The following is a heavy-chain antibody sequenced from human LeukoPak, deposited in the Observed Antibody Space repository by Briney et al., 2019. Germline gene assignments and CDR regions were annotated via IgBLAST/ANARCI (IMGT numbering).Heavy chain of an antibody. Sequence: SETLSLTCTVSGGSISSSSYYWSWIRQHPGKGLEWIGYINYSGNIYYNPSLKSRVIISVDTSKNQFSLKLSSVTAADTAVYYCVRDGDYYDSSGSVRAFDNWGQGTMVTVSS. J-gene: IGHJ3*02. CDR2: INYSGNI. V-gene: IGHV4-31*03. CDR3: VRDGDYYDSSGSVRAFDN. D-gene: IGHD3-22*01. CDR1: GGSISSSSYY.